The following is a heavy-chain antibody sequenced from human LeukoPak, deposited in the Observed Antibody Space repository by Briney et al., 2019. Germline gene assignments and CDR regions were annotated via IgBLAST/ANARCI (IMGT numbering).Heavy chain of an antibody. D-gene: IGHD7-27*01. J-gene: IGHJ3*02. Sequence: SETLSLTCTVSGGSISSGGYCWGWIRQHPGKGLEWIGYIYYSGSTYYNPSLKSRVTISVDTSKNQFSLKLSSVTAADTAVYYCARDLANWGSPDAFDIWGQGTMVTVSS. CDR1: GGSISSGGYC. V-gene: IGHV4-31*03. CDR2: IYYSGST. CDR3: ARDLANWGSPDAFDI.